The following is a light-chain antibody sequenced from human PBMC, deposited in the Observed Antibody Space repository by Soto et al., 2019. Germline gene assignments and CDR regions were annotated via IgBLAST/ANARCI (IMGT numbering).Light chain of an antibody. Sequence: EIVMTQSPATLSVSPGERATLACRARQSVSSNLAWYQQKPGQAPRLLIYGASTRATDIPARFSGSGSGTEFTLTVSSLESEDFAVYYCQQYNNWPPAWTFGQVTKVEIK. CDR3: QQYNNWPPAWT. V-gene: IGKV3-15*01. CDR2: GAS. J-gene: IGKJ1*01. CDR1: QSVSSN.